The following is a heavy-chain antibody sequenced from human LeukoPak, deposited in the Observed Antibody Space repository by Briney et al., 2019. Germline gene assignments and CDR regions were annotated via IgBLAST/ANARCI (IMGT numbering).Heavy chain of an antibody. CDR2: ISGSGGGT. CDR3: AKDLGRYRNNYFDY. V-gene: IGHV3-23*01. CDR1: GFTFNSYA. J-gene: IGHJ4*02. D-gene: IGHD1-26*01. Sequence: GGSLRLTCAASGFTFNSYAMSWVRQAPEKGLEWVATISGSGGGTYYADSVKGRFTISRDDSKNTLYLQMNSLRAEDTAVYYCAKDLGRYRNNYFDYWGQGTLVTVSS.